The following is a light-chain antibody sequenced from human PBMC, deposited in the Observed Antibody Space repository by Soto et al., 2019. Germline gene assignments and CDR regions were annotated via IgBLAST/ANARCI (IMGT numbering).Light chain of an antibody. V-gene: IGKV1-27*01. CDR3: QKYNSAPFT. J-gene: IGKJ3*01. Sequence: DIQMTQSPSSLSASVGDRVTITCRASQGISNFLAWYRQIPGKVPEVLIYDASTLQSGVPSRFSGSGSETDFTLTISSLQPEDVATYYCQKYNSAPFTFGPGTKVDIK. CDR2: DAS. CDR1: QGISNF.